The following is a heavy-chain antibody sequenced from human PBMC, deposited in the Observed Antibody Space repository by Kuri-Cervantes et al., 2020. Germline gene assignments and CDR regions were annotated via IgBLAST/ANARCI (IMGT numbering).Heavy chain of an antibody. J-gene: IGHJ3*02. CDR1: GYTFTDYD. V-gene: IGHV1-2*02. CDR3: ARAPRAGYAFDI. Sequence: ASVKVSRKDSGYTFTDYDINWVRQAPGLGLECMGYISSVSGRTYYAQKFQGRVTMTRDTSTATAYMGLSRLGSDDTAVYYCARAPRAGYAFDIWGQGTMVTVSS. CDR2: ISSVSGRT.